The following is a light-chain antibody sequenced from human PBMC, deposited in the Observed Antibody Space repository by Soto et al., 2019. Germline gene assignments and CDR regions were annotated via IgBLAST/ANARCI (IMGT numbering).Light chain of an antibody. CDR1: GSDVGDYNY. V-gene: IGLV2-8*01. Sequence: QSALTQPPSASGSLGQSVTISCTGTGSDVGDYNYVSWYQQHPGKAPKLMLYEVNKRPSGVPDRFSGSKSGNTASLTVSGLQDDDEADYYCSSYSGSTYVFGTGTKLTVL. CDR2: EVN. J-gene: IGLJ1*01. CDR3: SSYSGSTYV.